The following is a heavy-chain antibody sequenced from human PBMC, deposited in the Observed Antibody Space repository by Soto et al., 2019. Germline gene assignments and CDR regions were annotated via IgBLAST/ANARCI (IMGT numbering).Heavy chain of an antibody. CDR2: IYYSGST. Sequence: PSETLSLTCTVSGGSISSYYWSWIRQPPGKGLEWIGYIYYSGSTNYNPSLKSRVTISVDTSKNQFSLKLSSVTAADTAVYYCARVKPDSKDYGMDVWGQGNTVTVSS. V-gene: IGHV4-59*01. J-gene: IGHJ6*02. CDR3: ARVKPDSKDYGMDV. D-gene: IGHD4-4*01. CDR1: GGSISSYY.